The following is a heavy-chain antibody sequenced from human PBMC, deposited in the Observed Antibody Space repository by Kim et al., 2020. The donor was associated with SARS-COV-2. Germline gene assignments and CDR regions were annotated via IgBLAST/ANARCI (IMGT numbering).Heavy chain of an antibody. Sequence: GGSLRLSCAASGFIFSSNGMHWVRQAPGKGLEGVAVIWYDGCNKYYADSVKGRFTISRDNSKNTLYLQMNSLRAGDTAVYYCATDRHSCWGDYYRTDVWG. CDR2: IWYDGCNK. CDR1: GFIFSSNG. V-gene: IGHV3-33*01. CDR3: ATDRHSCWGDYYRTDV. D-gene: IGHD7-27*01. J-gene: IGHJ6*01.